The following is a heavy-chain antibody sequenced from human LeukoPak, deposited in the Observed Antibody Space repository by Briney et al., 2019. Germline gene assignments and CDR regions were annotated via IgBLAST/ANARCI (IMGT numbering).Heavy chain of an antibody. CDR3: ARDSSGYSTPFDY. CDR1: GGTFSSYA. J-gene: IGHJ4*02. CDR2: IIPILGIA. V-gene: IGHV1-69*04. D-gene: IGHD3-3*01. Sequence: ASVNVSCKASGGTFSSYAISWVRQAPGQGLEWMGRIIPILGIANYAQKFQGRVTITADKSTSTAYMELSSLRSEDTAVYYCARDSSGYSTPFDYWGQGTLVTVSS.